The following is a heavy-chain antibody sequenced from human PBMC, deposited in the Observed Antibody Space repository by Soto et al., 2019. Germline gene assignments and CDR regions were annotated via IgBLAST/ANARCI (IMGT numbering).Heavy chain of an antibody. CDR3: VTSRVSIAVAGETEYYFDY. Sequence: SGRGSCKASGYTVSGYYMDLVGQAPGQGLEWMGWINPNSGGTNYAQKFQGWVTMTRDTSISTAYMELSRLRSDDTAVYYCVTSRVSIAVAGETEYYFDYWGQGTLVTVSS. J-gene: IGHJ4*02. V-gene: IGHV1-2*04. CDR2: INPNSGGT. D-gene: IGHD6-19*01. CDR1: GYTVSGYY.